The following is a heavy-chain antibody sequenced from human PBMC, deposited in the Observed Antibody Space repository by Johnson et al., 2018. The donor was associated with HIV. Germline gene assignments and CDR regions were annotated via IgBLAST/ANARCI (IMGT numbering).Heavy chain of an antibody. CDR2: ISGSGGST. D-gene: IGHD3-9*01. Sequence: VQLVESGGGVVQPGRSLRLSCVASGFTFDDYAMHWVRQAPGKGLEWVSAISGSGGSTYYADSVKGRFTISRDNSKNTLYLQMNSLRVEDTAVYYCAKDRSIYDIIYAFDIWGQETLVTVSS. J-gene: IGHJ3*02. CDR3: AKDRSIYDIIYAFDI. V-gene: IGHV3-23*04. CDR1: GFTFDDYA.